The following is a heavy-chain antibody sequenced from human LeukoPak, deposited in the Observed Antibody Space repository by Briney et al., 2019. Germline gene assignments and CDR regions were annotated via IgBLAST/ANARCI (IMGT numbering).Heavy chain of an antibody. CDR2: INPSGGSI. Sequence: ASVKVSCKASGNTFTNYYMHWVRQAPGQGLEWMGIINPSGGSITYAQKFQGRVTMTRDTSTCTVYMELSSLRSEDPAVYYCATDDILTGSSEFDYWGQGTLVTVSS. V-gene: IGHV1-46*01. CDR3: ATDDILTGSSEFDY. J-gene: IGHJ4*02. CDR1: GNTFTNYY. D-gene: IGHD3-9*01.